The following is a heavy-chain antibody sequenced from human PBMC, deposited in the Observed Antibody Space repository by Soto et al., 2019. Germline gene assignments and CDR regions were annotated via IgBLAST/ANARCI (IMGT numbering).Heavy chain of an antibody. V-gene: IGHV1-18*04. Sequence: ASVKVSCKASGYTFISHGISWVRQAPGQGLECMGWISGKNGHTNYAQKLQGRVTLTTDTSTSTAYMELSSLRSDDTAVYYCARVSSSIVVVPGYGMDVWGQGTTVTVSS. CDR3: ARVSSSIVVVPGYGMDV. D-gene: IGHD2-15*01. CDR2: ISGKNGHT. J-gene: IGHJ6*02. CDR1: GYTFISHG.